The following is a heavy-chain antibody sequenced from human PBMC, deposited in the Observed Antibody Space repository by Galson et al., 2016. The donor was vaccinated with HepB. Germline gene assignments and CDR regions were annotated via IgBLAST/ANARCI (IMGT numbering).Heavy chain of an antibody. D-gene: IGHD3/OR15-3a*01. V-gene: IGHV3-7*01. Sequence: SLRLSCAASGLTFSSSWMTWVRQAPGKGLEWVANINQDGSVKNYVDAVKGRFSISRDNAKNSAYLEMNNLRAADTAVYYYARGVELDTIDAFDIWGQGTMVTVS. CDR3: ARGVELDTIDAFDI. CDR2: INQDGSVK. J-gene: IGHJ3*02. CDR1: GLTFSSSW.